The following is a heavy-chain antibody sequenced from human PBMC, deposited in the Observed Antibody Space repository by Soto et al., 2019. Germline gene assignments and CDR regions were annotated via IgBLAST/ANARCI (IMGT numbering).Heavy chain of an antibody. J-gene: IGHJ3*02. V-gene: IGHV1-8*01. Sequence: QVQLVQSGAEVKKPGATVKVSCKASEYTFTSYDINWVRQATGQGLEWMGWMNPNSGNTGYAQKFQGRVTMTRNTSISTAYMELSSLRSADTAVYYCIYYDSRNDAFDIWGQGTMVTVSS. D-gene: IGHD3-22*01. CDR2: MNPNSGNT. CDR1: EYTFTSYD. CDR3: IYYDSRNDAFDI.